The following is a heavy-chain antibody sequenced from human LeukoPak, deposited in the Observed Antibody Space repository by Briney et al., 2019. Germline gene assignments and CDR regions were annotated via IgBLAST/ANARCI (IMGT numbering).Heavy chain of an antibody. D-gene: IGHD5-24*01. CDR3: ARGARRDGYRFDY. CDR1: GYTFTSYD. Sequence: SVKVSCKASGYTFTSYDINWVRQATGQGLEWMGWMNPNSGNTGYAQKFQGRVTMTRNTSISTAYMELSSLRSEDTAVYYCARGARRDGYRFDYWGQGTLVTVSS. V-gene: IGHV1-8*01. CDR2: MNPNSGNT. J-gene: IGHJ4*02.